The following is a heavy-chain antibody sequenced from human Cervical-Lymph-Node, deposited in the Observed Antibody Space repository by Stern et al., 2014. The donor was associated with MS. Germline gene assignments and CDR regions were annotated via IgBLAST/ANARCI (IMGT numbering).Heavy chain of an antibody. CDR2: LFLDAAK. V-gene: IGHV2-5*02. CDR3: AHSRVKYCRGGTCYSSLFDY. D-gene: IGHD2-15*01. CDR1: GLSVATAGVG. Sequence: QVTLRESGPTLVKPTQTVTLTCTLSGLSVATAGVGVGWIRQPPGKALEWLALLFLDAAKLSSPSLKNRLTIIKDTSKNQVVLTMTNVDPVDTATYYCAHSRVKYCRGGTCYSSLFDYWGQGTLVTVSS. J-gene: IGHJ4*02.